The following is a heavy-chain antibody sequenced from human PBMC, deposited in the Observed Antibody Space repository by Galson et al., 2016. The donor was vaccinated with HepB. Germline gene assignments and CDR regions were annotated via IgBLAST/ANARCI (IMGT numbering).Heavy chain of an antibody. D-gene: IGHD3-10*01. CDR2: ISSNGATI. V-gene: IGHV3-11*04. CDR3: ARVLFGSGSYWCLDV. CDR1: GFDFGDYY. Sequence: SLRLSCAASGFDFGDYYMAWIRQAPGKGLEWVSYISSNGATIYYADSVKGRFTLTRGNAKNSLYLQMNSLRDEDTAVYFCARVLFGSGSYWCLDVWGQGTTVTVSS. J-gene: IGHJ6*02.